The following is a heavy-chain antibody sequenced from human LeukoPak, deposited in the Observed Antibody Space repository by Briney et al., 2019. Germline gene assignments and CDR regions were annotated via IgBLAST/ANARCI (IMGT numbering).Heavy chain of an antibody. CDR3: ARLGSGHYYYYMDV. Sequence: PSETLSLTCTVSGGSISSSSYYWGWIRQPPGKGLEWIGSIYYSGSTYYNPSLKSRVTISVDTSKNQFSLKLSSVTAADTAVYYCARLGSGHYYYYMDVWGKGTTVSVSS. D-gene: IGHD3-10*01. V-gene: IGHV4-39*07. J-gene: IGHJ6*03. CDR1: GGSISSSSYY. CDR2: IYYSGST.